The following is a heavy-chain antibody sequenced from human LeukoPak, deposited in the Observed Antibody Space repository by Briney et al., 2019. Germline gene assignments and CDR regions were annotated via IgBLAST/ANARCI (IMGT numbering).Heavy chain of an antibody. CDR2: ISRSGNTI. CDR3: ARPYSSSSDY. D-gene: IGHD6-6*01. V-gene: IGHV3-48*01. CDR1: GFTFSSYN. Sequence: GGSLRLSCGASGFTFSSYNINWVRQAPGKELEWVSYISRSGNTIDYADSVKGRFTISRDNAENSVYLQMNSLRAEDTAVYYCARPYSSSSDYWGQGTLVTVSS. J-gene: IGHJ4*02.